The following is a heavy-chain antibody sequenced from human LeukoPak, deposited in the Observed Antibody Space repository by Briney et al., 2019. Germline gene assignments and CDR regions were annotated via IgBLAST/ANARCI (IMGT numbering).Heavy chain of an antibody. CDR3: SRVRDSSRYYPDY. D-gene: IGHD3-22*01. CDR2: MSSSNSYK. Sequence: GGSLRLSCAASGFTFSDYYMSRIRQAAGKGLEWVSYMSSSNSYKNYEDSVKGRCTISRNNAKNPLYVQMNSLRAEDTAVYYSSRVRDSSRYYPDYWGQGTLVTISS. V-gene: IGHV3-11*05. CDR1: GFTFSDYY. J-gene: IGHJ4*02.